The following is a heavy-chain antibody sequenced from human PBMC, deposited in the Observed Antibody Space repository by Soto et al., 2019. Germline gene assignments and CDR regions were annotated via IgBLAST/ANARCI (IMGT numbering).Heavy chain of an antibody. J-gene: IGHJ6*02. CDR3: ARHQRVFGESPNYFCYGLYV. D-gene: IGHD3-10*01. CDR1: GDSISGSQW. CDR2: IYYSGST. Sequence: SETLSLTCAVSGDSISGSQWWGWIRQPPGKGLEWIGSIYYSGSTYYNPSLKSRVTISVDTSKNQFSLKLSSVTAADTAVYYCARHQRVFGESPNYFCYGLYVCGQGTTVTVSS. V-gene: IGHV4-39*01.